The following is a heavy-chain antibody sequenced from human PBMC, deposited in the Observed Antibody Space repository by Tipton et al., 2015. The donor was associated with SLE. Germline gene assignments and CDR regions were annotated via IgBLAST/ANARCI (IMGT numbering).Heavy chain of an antibody. CDR2: IYTSGST. J-gene: IGHJ5*02. V-gene: IGHV4-61*02. CDR1: GGSISRGSYY. Sequence: TLSLTCTVSGGSISRGSYYWSWIRQPAGKGLEWIGRIYTSGSTNYNPSLKSRVTISVDTSKNQFSLKLSSVTAADTAVYYCARDLEWLFGWFDPWGQGTLVTVSS. CDR3: ARDLEWLFGWFDP. D-gene: IGHD3-3*01.